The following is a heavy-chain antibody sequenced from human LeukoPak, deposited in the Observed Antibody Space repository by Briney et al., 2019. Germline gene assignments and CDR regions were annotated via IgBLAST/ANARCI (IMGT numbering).Heavy chain of an antibody. CDR1: GFTFSSYS. Sequence: GGSLRLSCAASGFTFSSYSMNWVRQAPGKGLEWASSISSSSSYIYYADSVKGRFTISRDNAKNSLYLQMNSLRAEDTAVYYCASGALGYCSSTSCYDAFDIWGQGTMVTVSS. CDR2: ISSSSSYI. V-gene: IGHV3-21*01. CDR3: ASGALGYCSSTSCYDAFDI. D-gene: IGHD2-2*01. J-gene: IGHJ3*02.